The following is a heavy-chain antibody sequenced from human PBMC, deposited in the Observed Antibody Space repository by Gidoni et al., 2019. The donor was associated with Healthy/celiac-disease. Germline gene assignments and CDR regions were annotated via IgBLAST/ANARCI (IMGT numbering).Heavy chain of an antibody. CDR2: IKSKTDGGTT. CDR3: TTEYIAVAALDY. D-gene: IGHD6-19*01. J-gene: IGHJ4*02. CDR1: GFTLSNAW. V-gene: IGHV3-15*01. Sequence: VQLVESGGGLAKPGGTLTLSCAASGFTLSNAWMSCVRQAPGKGLAWVGRIKSKTDGGTTDYAAPVKGRFTISRDDSKNTLYLQMNSLKTEDTAVYYCTTEYIAVAALDYWGQGTLVTVSS.